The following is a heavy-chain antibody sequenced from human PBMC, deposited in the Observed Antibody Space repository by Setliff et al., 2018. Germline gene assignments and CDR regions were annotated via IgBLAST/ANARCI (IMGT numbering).Heavy chain of an antibody. V-gene: IGHV4-39*07. Sequence: PSETLSLTCTVSGGSISSGGYYWSWIRQPPGKGLEWIGESNHSGSTNYNPSLKRRVTISVDTSNTQFSLKLSSVTAADTAVYYCTRLFGEQPNYYYYGMDVWGQGTTVTVSS. CDR3: TRLFGEQPNYYYYGMDV. J-gene: IGHJ6*02. D-gene: IGHD3-10*02. CDR1: GGSISSGGYY. CDR2: SNHSGST.